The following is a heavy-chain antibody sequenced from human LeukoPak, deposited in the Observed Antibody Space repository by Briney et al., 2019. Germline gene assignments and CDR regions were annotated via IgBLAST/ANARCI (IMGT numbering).Heavy chain of an antibody. CDR3: ARGGYCSGGSCYRENWFDP. CDR1: GFTFSLYE. CDR2: ISSSSSTI. V-gene: IGHV3-48*02. D-gene: IGHD2-15*01. J-gene: IGHJ5*02. Sequence: GGSLRLSCAASGFTFSLYEMTWVRQAPGKGLEWVSYISSSSSTIYYADSVKGRFTISRDNAKNSLYLQMNSLRDEDTAVYYCARGGYCSGGSCYRENWFDPWGQGTLVTVSS.